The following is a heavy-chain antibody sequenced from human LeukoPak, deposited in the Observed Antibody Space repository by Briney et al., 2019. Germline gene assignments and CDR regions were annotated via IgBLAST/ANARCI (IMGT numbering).Heavy chain of an antibody. V-gene: IGHV4-39*01. CDR3: ARPYYGDYVRIDY. CDR2: IYYSGST. CDR1: GGSISSSSYY. Sequence: SGTLSLTCTVSGGSISSSSYYWGWIRQPPGKGLEWIGSIYYSGSTYYNPSLKSRVTISVDTSKNQFSLKLSSVTAADTAVYYCARPYYGDYVRIDYWGQGTLVTVSS. D-gene: IGHD4-17*01. J-gene: IGHJ4*02.